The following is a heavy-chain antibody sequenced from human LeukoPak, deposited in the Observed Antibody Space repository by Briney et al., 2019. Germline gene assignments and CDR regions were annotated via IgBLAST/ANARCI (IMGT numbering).Heavy chain of an antibody. CDR2: ISYDGSNK. CDR1: GFTFSSYG. CDR3: ARRIRQQLDY. V-gene: IGHV3-30*03. Sequence: GGSLRLSCAASGFTFSSYGMHWVRQAPGKGLEWVAVISYDGSNKYYADSVKGRFTISRDNSKNTLYLQMNSLRAEDTAVYYCARRIRQQLDYWGQGTLVTVSS. J-gene: IGHJ4*02. D-gene: IGHD6-13*01.